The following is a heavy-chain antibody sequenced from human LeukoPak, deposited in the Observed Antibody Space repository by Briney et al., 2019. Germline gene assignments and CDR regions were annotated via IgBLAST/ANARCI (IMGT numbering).Heavy chain of an antibody. CDR3: ARDPRKSVTSTYYYYYYGMDV. D-gene: IGHD4-17*01. CDR2: INHSGST. CDR1: GGSFSGYY. J-gene: IGHJ6*02. V-gene: IGHV4-34*01. Sequence: PSETLSLTCAVYGGSFSGYYWSWIRQPPGKGLERIGEINHSGSTNYNPSLKSRVTISVDTSKNQFSLKLSSVTAADTAVYYCARDPRKSVTSTYYYYYYGMDVWGQGTTVTVSS.